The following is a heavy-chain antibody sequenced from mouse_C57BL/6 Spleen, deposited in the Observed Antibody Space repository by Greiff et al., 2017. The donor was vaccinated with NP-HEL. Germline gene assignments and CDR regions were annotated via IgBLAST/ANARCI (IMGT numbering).Heavy chain of an antibody. CDR3: ARRTTVVATGYWYFDV. CDR1: GYTFTSYW. Sequence: QVQLQQPGAELVRPGSSVKLSCKASGYTFTSYWMHWVKQRPIQGLEWIGNIDPSDSETHYNQKFKDKATLTVDKSSSTAYMQLSSLTSEDSAVYYCARRTTVVATGYWYFDVWGTGTTVTVSS. D-gene: IGHD1-1*01. CDR2: IDPSDSET. J-gene: IGHJ1*03. V-gene: IGHV1-52*01.